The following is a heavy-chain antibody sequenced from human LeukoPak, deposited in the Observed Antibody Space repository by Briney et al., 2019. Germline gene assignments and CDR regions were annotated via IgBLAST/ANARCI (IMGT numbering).Heavy chain of an antibody. V-gene: IGHV3-30*02. D-gene: IGHD4-17*01. Sequence: GGSLRLSCGASGFTFSSSAMHWVRQGPGKGLEWVAFIRYDGSKKYYADSVKGRFNISRDNSKNTLYLQMNSLRADDTAVYYCAKSRGVTSVTTGGYFDYWGQGILVTVSS. CDR2: IRYDGSKK. CDR1: GFTFSSSA. CDR3: AKSRGVTSVTTGGYFDY. J-gene: IGHJ4*02.